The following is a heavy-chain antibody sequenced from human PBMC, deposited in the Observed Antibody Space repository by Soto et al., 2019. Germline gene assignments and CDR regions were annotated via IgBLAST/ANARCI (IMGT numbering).Heavy chain of an antibody. Sequence: QVQLVQSGADVKKPGSSVKVSCKASGATFSSSTFTWVRQAPGQGLEWMGRIIPMFGITNSAQKFQGRLGRTAVESTDPGFVNMTRRPSDDTAMDSCATRAPTFGGVLDVWGQGPRVTVSS. CDR1: GATFSSST. CDR3: ATRAPTFGGVLDV. J-gene: IGHJ4*02. CDR2: IIPMFGIT. D-gene: IGHD3-16*01. V-gene: IGHV1-69*02.